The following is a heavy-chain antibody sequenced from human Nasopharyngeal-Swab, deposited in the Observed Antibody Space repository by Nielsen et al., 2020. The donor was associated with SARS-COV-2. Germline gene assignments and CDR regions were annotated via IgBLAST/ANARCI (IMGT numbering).Heavy chain of an antibody. CDR1: GGSFSGYY. Sequence: GSLRLSCAVYGGSFSGYYWSWIRQPPGKGLEWIGEINHSGTPNSNPSLTSLVTISVDTSKNHFSLTLSSVTAAVTAVYYCARDSRIMQYSSGWHSHFDYWGQGTLVTVSS. D-gene: IGHD6-19*01. CDR3: ARDSRIMQYSSGWHSHFDY. CDR2: INHSGTP. V-gene: IGHV4-34*01. J-gene: IGHJ4*02.